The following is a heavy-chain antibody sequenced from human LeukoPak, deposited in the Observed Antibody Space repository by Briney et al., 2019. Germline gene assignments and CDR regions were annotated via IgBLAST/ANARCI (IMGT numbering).Heavy chain of an antibody. Sequence: SETLSLTCTVSGGSVSTSSHYWGWIRQPPGEGLEWIGSLYYTGNTYYNPSLKSRATVSVDTSNNRFSLKLSSVTAADTAIYYCARVDSQWVVFPGVGYFDSWGQGMLVTVSS. CDR1: GGSVSTSSHY. J-gene: IGHJ4*02. D-gene: IGHD6-19*01. CDR2: LYYTGNT. V-gene: IGHV4-39*07. CDR3: ARVDSQWVVFPGVGYFDS.